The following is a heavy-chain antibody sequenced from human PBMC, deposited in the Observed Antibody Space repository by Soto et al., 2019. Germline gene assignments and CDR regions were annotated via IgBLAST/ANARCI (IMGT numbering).Heavy chain of an antibody. CDR2: ISGSGGST. D-gene: IGHD3-10*01. Sequence: EVQLLESGGGLVQPGGSLRLSCAASGFTFSSYAMSWVRQAPGKGLEWVSAISGSGGSTYYADSVKGRFTISRDNSKNTLYLQMNSLRAEDTAVYYCAKVRGVRGVGDYYYYYMDVWGKGTTVTVSS. CDR3: AKVRGVRGVGDYYYYYMDV. J-gene: IGHJ6*03. CDR1: GFTFSSYA. V-gene: IGHV3-23*01.